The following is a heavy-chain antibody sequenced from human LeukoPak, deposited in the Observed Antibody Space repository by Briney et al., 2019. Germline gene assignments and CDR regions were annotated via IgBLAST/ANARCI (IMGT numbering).Heavy chain of an antibody. CDR3: ARDRLGYCSSTSCYDGGWFDP. V-gene: IGHV1-18*04. CDR2: ISAYNGNT. D-gene: IGHD2-2*01. Sequence: ASVKVSCMASGYTFTSYGISWVRQAPGQGLEWMGWISAYNGNTNYAQKLLGRVTMTTDTSTSTAYMELRSLRSDDTAVYYCARDRLGYCSSTSCYDGGWFDPWGQGTLVTVSS. CDR1: GYTFTSYG. J-gene: IGHJ5*02.